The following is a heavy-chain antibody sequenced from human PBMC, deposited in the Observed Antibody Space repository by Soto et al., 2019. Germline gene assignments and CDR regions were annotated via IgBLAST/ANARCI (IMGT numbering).Heavy chain of an antibody. CDR3: ARDYYDSSGYRKFDY. V-gene: IGHV1-3*01. CDR2: INAGNGNT. J-gene: IGHJ4*02. Sequence: GASVKVSCKASGYTFTSYGISWVRQAPGQRLEWMGWINAGNGNTKYSQKFQGRVTITRDTSASTAYMELSSLRSEDTAVYYCARDYYDSSGYRKFDYWGQGTLVTVSS. CDR1: GYTFTSYG. D-gene: IGHD3-22*01.